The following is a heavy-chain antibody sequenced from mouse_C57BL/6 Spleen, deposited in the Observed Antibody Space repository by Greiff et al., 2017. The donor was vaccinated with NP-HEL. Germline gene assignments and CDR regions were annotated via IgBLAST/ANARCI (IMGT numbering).Heavy chain of an antibody. V-gene: IGHV1-52*01. CDR2: IDPSDSET. CDR1: GYTFTSYW. Sequence: QVQLQQPGAELVRPGSSVKLSCKASGYTFTSYWMHWVKQRPIQGLEWIGNIDPSDSETHYNQKFKDKATLTVDKSSSTAYMQLSSLTSEDSAVYYCARGAITTVVAHYYAMDYWGQGTSVTVSS. D-gene: IGHD1-1*01. J-gene: IGHJ4*01. CDR3: ARGAITTVVAHYYAMDY.